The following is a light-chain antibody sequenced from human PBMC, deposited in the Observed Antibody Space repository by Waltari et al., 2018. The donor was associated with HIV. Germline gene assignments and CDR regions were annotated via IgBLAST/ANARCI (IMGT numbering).Light chain of an antibody. V-gene: IGLV1-47*01. J-gene: IGLJ3*02. CDR2: GSN. Sequence: SVLTQSPSASGNPGQRVIISCSGSSSNIGRNYVIWYQQLTGTAPKLLIYGSNQRPPRVPDRFSGSKSGTSASLAISWLRSEDGADYYCAAWDDSLSGRVFGRGTKLTVL. CDR3: AAWDDSLSGRV. CDR1: SSNIGRNY.